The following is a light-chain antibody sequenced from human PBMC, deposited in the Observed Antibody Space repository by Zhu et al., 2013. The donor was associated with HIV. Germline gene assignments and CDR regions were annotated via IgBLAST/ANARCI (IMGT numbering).Light chain of an antibody. Sequence: QSVLTQPPSVSGAPGQRVTISCTGSSSNIGAGYDVHWYQQLPGAAPKLLIYGDTNRPSGVPDRFSGSQSGTSASLAITGLQAEDEADYYCCAYAGSYTYVFGTGTKVTVL. J-gene: IGLJ1*01. CDR1: SSNIGAGYD. CDR2: GDT. V-gene: IGLV1-40*01. CDR3: CAYAGSYTYV.